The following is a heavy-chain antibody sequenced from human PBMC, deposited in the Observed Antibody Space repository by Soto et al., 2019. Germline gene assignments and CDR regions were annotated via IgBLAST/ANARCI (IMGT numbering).Heavy chain of an antibody. V-gene: IGHV3-15*07. CDR3: TTGPRSGSFRNWFDP. CDR2: IKSKTDGGTT. Sequence: GGSLRLSCAASGFTFSNAWMNWVRQAPGKGLEWVGRIKSKTDGGTTDYAAPVKGRLTISRDDSKNTLYLQMNSLKTEDTAVYYCTTGPRSGSFRNWFDPWGQGTLVTVSS. D-gene: IGHD1-26*01. J-gene: IGHJ5*02. CDR1: GFTFSNAW.